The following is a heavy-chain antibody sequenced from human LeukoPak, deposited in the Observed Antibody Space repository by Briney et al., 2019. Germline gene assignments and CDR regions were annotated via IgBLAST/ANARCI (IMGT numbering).Heavy chain of an antibody. CDR1: GGSISSYY. Sequence: SETLSLTCTVSGGSISSYYWSWIRQPPGKGLEWIGYIYYSGSTNYNPSLKSRVTISVDTSKNQFSLKLSSVTAADTAVYYCARNFALDLNFDYWGQGTLVTVSS. D-gene: IGHD3-9*01. CDR2: IYYSGST. CDR3: ARNFALDLNFDY. J-gene: IGHJ4*02. V-gene: IGHV4-59*01.